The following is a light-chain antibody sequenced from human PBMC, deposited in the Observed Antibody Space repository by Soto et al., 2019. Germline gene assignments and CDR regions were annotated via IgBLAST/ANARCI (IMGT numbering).Light chain of an antibody. CDR3: KQHINRPLT. J-gene: IGKJ4*01. Sequence: EIVMTQSPATLSVSPGERATLSCRASQSVSSNLAWYQQKPGQAPRLLIYGASTRATGIPARFSGSGSGADSTPTISSLEPEDFDLYYCKQHINRPLTFGGGTKVDI. CDR1: QSVSSN. V-gene: IGKV3-15*01. CDR2: GAS.